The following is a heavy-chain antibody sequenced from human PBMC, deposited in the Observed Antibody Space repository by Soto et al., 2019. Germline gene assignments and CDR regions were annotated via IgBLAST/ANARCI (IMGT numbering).Heavy chain of an antibody. Sequence: GGSLRLSCAASGFTFSYYGMHWVRQAPGKGLEWVAVISHDGSNKYYADSMKGRISMSRDNSKSTVYLQMSSLRAEDTAVYYCTXRRNVLRFLEWSSGMEVWGQGTTVTVSS. CDR1: GFTFSYYG. CDR2: ISHDGSNK. V-gene: IGHV3-30*18. D-gene: IGHD3-3*01. J-gene: IGHJ6*02. CDR3: TXRRNVLRFLEWSSGMEV.